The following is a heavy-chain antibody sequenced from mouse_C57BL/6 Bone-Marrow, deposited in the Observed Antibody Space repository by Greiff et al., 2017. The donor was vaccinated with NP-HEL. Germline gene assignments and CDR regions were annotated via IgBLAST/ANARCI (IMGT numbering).Heavy chain of an antibody. CDR3: ARSNDLFDY. CDR2: IYPRSGNT. J-gene: IGHJ2*01. Sequence: QVQLKESGAELARPGASVKLSCKASGYTFTSYGISWVKQRTGQGLEWIGEIYPRSGNTYYNEKFKGKATLTADKSSSTAYMKLRSLTSEDSAVYFCARSNDLFDYWGQGTTLTVSS. V-gene: IGHV1-81*01. D-gene: IGHD2-3*01. CDR1: GYTFTSYG.